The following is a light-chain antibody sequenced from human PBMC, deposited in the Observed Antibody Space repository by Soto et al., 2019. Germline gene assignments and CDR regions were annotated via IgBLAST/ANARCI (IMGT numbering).Light chain of an antibody. Sequence: QSALTQPASVSGTPGQSITISCTGSNSDVGLYDFVSWYQHHPGRAPKLIVSEVSHRPSGISNRFSGSKSVNTASLTISGLQSDDDADYYCISYTSDDVSYVFGTGTKVTVL. CDR1: NSDVGLYDF. CDR3: ISYTSDDVSYV. J-gene: IGLJ1*01. V-gene: IGLV2-14*01. CDR2: EVS.